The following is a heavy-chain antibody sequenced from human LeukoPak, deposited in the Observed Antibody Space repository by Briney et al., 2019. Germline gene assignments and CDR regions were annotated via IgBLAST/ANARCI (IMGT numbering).Heavy chain of an antibody. CDR1: GFTFSTYG. CDR3: ARGLYDTGGYYWGSAFDI. D-gene: IGHD3-22*01. V-gene: IGHV3-30*02. CDR2: IRYDGSKQ. J-gene: IGHJ3*02. Sequence: PGGSLRLSCAASGFTFSTYGMHWVRQAPGEGLEWVALIRYDGSKQDYADSVQGRFTISRDNSKNTLYLQMNSLRTEDTAVYYCARGLYDTGGYYWGSAFDIWGQGTMVTISS.